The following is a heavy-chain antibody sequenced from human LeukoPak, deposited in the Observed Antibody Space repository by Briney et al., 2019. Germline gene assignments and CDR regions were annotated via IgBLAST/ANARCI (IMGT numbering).Heavy chain of an antibody. CDR1: GFTFSSYS. V-gene: IGHV3-21*01. CDR3: ASSGSNPYFDY. D-gene: IGHD4-23*01. CDR2: ISSSSSYI. J-gene: IGHJ4*02. Sequence: PGGSLRLSCAASGFTFSSYSMNWVRQAPGKGLEGVSSISSSSSYIYYADSVKGRFTISRDSAKNSLYLKMNSLRAEDTAVYYCASSGSNPYFDYWGQGTLVTVSS.